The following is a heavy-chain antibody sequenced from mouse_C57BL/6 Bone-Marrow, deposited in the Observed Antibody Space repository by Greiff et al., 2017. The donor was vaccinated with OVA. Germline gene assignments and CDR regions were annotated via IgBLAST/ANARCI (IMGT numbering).Heavy chain of an antibody. Sequence: QVQLQQSGPELVKPGASVKLSCKASGYTFTSYDINWVKQRPGQGLEWIGWIYPRDGSTKYNEKFKGKATLTVATSSSTAYMELHSLTSEYSAVYFWARPGAQAFYAMDYWGQGTSVTVSS. J-gene: IGHJ4*01. CDR3: ARPGAQAFYAMDY. V-gene: IGHV1-85*01. CDR2: IYPRDGST. CDR1: GYTFTSYD. D-gene: IGHD3-2*02.